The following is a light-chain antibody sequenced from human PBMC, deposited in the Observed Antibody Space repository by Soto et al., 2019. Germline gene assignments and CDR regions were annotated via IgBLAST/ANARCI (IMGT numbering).Light chain of an antibody. CDR1: QSVSSY. Sequence: EIVLTHSPATLSLSPRERATLSCRASQSVSSYLAWYQQKPGQAPRLLIYDASNRATGIPARFSGSGSGTDFTLTISSLEPEDFAVYYCQQRSNWPPTFGQGTRLEIK. V-gene: IGKV3-11*01. J-gene: IGKJ5*01. CDR2: DAS. CDR3: QQRSNWPPT.